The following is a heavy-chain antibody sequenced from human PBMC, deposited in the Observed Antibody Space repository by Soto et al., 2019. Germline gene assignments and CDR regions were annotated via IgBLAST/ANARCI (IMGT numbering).Heavy chain of an antibody. CDR1: GGTFSSYA. D-gene: IGHD3-22*01. V-gene: IGHV1-69*13. CDR2: IIPIFGTA. Sequence: SVKVSCKASGGTFSSYAISWVRQAPGQGLEWMGGIIPIFGTANYAQKFQGRVTITADESTSTAYMELSSLRSEDTAVYYCARVSVTMIVVDVAFDIWGQGTMVTVSS. CDR3: ARVSVTMIVVDVAFDI. J-gene: IGHJ3*02.